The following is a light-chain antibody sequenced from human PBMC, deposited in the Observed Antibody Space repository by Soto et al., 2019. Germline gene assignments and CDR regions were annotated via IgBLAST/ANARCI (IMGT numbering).Light chain of an antibody. CDR1: QGISSA. CDR3: QQFNRSPHT. J-gene: IGKJ4*01. Sequence: AIQLTQSPSSLSASVGDRVTITCRASQGISSALAWYQQKPGKAPKLLIFDASSLESGVPSRFSGSGSGTDFTLTISSLQPEDFATYHWQQFNRSPHTFGGGTKVEIK. CDR2: DAS. V-gene: IGKV1-13*02.